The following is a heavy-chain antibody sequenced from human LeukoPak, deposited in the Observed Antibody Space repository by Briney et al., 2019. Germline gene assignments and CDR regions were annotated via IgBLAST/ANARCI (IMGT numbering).Heavy chain of an antibody. CDR1: GDSIRSYH. CDR3: ATYTRHCSGGTCYSIDY. J-gene: IGHJ4*02. V-gene: IGHV4-59*08. CDR2: VYYDGSN. Sequence: PLETLSLTCTVSGDSIRSYHWTWIRQPPGRRLEWIGYVYYDGSNQYNPSLKSRVTISLDTSNSQFSLKLSSVTAADTAIYYCATYTRHCSGGTCYSIDYWGQGTLVSVSS. D-gene: IGHD2-15*01.